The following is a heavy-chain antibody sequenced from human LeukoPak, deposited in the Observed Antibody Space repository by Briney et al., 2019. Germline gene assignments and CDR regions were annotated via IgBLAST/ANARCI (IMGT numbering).Heavy chain of an antibody. CDR2: INPNSGGT. Sequence: ASVKVSCKASGYTFTGYYMHWVRQAPGQGLEWMGWINPNSGGTNYAQKFQGRVTMTRDTSISTAYMELSRLRSDDAAVYYCARDGGSQKNIDYWGQGTLVTVSS. V-gene: IGHV1-2*02. J-gene: IGHJ4*02. CDR3: ARDGGSQKNIDY. CDR1: GYTFTGYY. D-gene: IGHD1-26*01.